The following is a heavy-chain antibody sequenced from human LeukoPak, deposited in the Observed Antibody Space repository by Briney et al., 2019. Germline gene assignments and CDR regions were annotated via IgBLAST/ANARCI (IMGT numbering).Heavy chain of an antibody. D-gene: IGHD2-21*02. CDR1: GGSFSGYY. J-gene: IGHJ4*02. V-gene: IGHV4-34*01. CDR2: INHSGST. CDR3: ARGSPLVTAIVDY. Sequence: SETLSLTCAVYGGSFSGYYWSWIRQPPGKGLEWIGEINHSGSTNYNPSLKSRVTISVDTSKNQFSLKLSSVTAADTAVYYCARGSPLVTAIVDYWGQGTLVTVSS.